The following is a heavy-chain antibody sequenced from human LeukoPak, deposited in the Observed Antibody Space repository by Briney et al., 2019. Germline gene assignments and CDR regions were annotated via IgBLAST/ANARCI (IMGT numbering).Heavy chain of an antibody. J-gene: IGHJ4*02. Sequence: ASVKVSCKVSGYTLTESSMHWVRQAPGKGLEWMGGFDPEDGETIYAQKFQGRVTMTEDTSTDTAYMELSSLRSEDTAVYYCATADEHCSSTSCPFDYWGQGTLVTVSS. CDR3: ATADEHCSSTSCPFDY. CDR1: GYTLTESS. V-gene: IGHV1-24*01. D-gene: IGHD2-2*01. CDR2: FDPEDGET.